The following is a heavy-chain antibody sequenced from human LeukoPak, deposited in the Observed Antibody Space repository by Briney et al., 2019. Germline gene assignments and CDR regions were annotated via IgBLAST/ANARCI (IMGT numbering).Heavy chain of an antibody. Sequence: GAVKVSCKASGYTFTGYYIHWVRQAPGQGLEWMGWINPNTGSTNYAQNFPGRVTLTRDTSISTPYMELSGLRSDDTAVYYCARAGSIPYFDYWGQGTLVTVSS. CDR1: GYTFTGYY. CDR2: INPNTGST. CDR3: ARAGSIPYFDY. V-gene: IGHV1-2*02. J-gene: IGHJ4*02. D-gene: IGHD2/OR15-2a*01.